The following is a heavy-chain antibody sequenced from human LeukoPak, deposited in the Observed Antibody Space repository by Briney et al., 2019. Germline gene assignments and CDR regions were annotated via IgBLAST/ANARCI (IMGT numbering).Heavy chain of an antibody. V-gene: IGHV1-46*01. CDR1: GYTFTSYY. CDR3: ARAKDIVVVPAADRPWFDP. CDR2: INPSGGST. Sequence: GASVTVSCKESGYTFTSYYMHWVRQAPGQGLEWMGIINPSGGSTSYGQKFQGRVTMTRDTSTSTVYMELSSLRSEDTAVYYCARAKDIVVVPAADRPWFDPWGQGTLVTVSS. D-gene: IGHD2-2*01. J-gene: IGHJ5*02.